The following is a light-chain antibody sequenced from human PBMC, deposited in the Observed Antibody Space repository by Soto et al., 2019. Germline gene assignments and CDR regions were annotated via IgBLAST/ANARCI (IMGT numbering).Light chain of an antibody. CDR1: SSDVGSYNL. J-gene: IGLJ1*01. CDR2: EVS. CDR3: CSYVGSSTPDV. Sequence: QSALTQPASVSGSPGQSITISCTGTSSDVGSYNLVSWYQQHPGKAPKLMIYEVSKRPSGVSNRFSGSKSGNTASLTISGLQAEDEADYYCCSYVGSSTPDVFVTGTKLPVL. V-gene: IGLV2-23*02.